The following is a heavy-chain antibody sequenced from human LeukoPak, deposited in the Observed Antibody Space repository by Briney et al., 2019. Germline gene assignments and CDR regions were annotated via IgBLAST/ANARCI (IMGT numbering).Heavy chain of an antibody. J-gene: IGHJ4*02. CDR3: ARRRIAVAGTRRNDYFDY. V-gene: IGHV5-51*01. D-gene: IGHD6-19*01. CDR2: IYPGDSDT. CDR1: GYSFTNYW. Sequence: GESLKISCKGSGYSFTNYWIGWVRQMPGKGLEWMGIIYPGDSDTRYSPSFQGQVTISADKSISTAYLQWSSLKASDTAMYYCARRRIAVAGTRRNDYFDYWGQGTLVTVSS.